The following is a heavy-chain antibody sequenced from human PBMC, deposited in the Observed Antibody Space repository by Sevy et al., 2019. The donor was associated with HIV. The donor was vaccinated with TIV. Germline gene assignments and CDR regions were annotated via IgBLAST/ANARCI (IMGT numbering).Heavy chain of an antibody. CDR3: ARDRYCSSTSCSWRGFYFDY. CDR1: GYTFTSYG. V-gene: IGHV1-18*01. J-gene: IGHJ4*02. Sequence: ASVKVSCKASGYTFTSYGISWVRQAPGQGLEWMGWISAYNGNTNYAQKLQGRVTMTTDTSTSTAYMELRSLRSDDTAVYYCARDRYCSSTSCSWRGFYFDYWGQGTLVTVSS. D-gene: IGHD2-2*01. CDR2: ISAYNGNT.